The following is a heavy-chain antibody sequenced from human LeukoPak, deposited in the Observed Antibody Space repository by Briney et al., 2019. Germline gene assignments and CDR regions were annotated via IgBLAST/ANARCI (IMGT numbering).Heavy chain of an antibody. CDR2: IKSKTDGGTT. J-gene: IGHJ4*02. Sequence: GGSLRLSCAASGFTFSNAWMSWVRQAPGKGLEWVGRIKSKTDGGTTDYAAPVKGRFTISRDDSKNTLYLQMNSLKTEDTAVYYCAKADRGWGVITKDWGQGTLVTVSS. V-gene: IGHV3-15*01. D-gene: IGHD3-10*01. CDR3: AKADRGWGVITKD. CDR1: GFTFSNAW.